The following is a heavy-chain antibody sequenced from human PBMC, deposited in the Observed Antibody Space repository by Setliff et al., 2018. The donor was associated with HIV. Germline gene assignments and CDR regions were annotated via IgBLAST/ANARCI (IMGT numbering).Heavy chain of an antibody. Sequence: SVKVSCKASGRTFTSYAISWVRQAPGQGLEWMGGIIPIFGTANYAQTFQGRVTMTEDTSTDTAYMELSSLRSEDTAVYYCARPPYDARSFGWFDPWGQGTLVTVSS. CDR3: ARPPYDARSFGWFDP. V-gene: IGHV1-69*06. CDR1: GRTFTSYA. J-gene: IGHJ5*02. CDR2: IIPIFGTA. D-gene: IGHD3-10*01.